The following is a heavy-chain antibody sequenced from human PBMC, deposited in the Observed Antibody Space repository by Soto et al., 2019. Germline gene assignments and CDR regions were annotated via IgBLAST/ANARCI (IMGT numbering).Heavy chain of an antibody. J-gene: IGHJ3*02. Sequence: ASVKVSCKASGYTFTSYGISWVRQAPGQGLEWMGWISAYNGNTNYAQKLQGRVTMTTDTSTSTAYMELGSLRSDDTAVYYCARGPVAVADGDAFDIWGQGTMVTVSS. D-gene: IGHD6-19*01. CDR3: ARGPVAVADGDAFDI. CDR2: ISAYNGNT. V-gene: IGHV1-18*01. CDR1: GYTFTSYG.